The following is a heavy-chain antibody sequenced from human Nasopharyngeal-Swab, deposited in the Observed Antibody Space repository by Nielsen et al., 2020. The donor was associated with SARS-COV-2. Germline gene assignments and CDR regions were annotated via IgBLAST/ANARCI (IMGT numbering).Heavy chain of an antibody. D-gene: IGHD2-21*01. CDR2: ISGSGDTT. Sequence: GGSLRLSCAASGFTFSSFAMSWVRQAPGKGLEWVSIISGSGDTTYYADPVKDRFTISRDNSKNTLYLQTNSLRVEDTAVYYCAKAPYLRGLDVWGQGTTVTVSS. CDR3: AKAPYLRGLDV. CDR1: GFTFSSFA. V-gene: IGHV3-23*01. J-gene: IGHJ6*02.